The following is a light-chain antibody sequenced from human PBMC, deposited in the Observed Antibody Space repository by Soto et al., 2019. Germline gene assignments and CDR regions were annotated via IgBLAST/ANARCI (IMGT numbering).Light chain of an antibody. CDR3: LSYDSSLRGWV. J-gene: IGLJ3*02. CDR1: SSNLGAGFD. CDR2: GNN. V-gene: IGLV1-40*01. Sequence: QSVLTQPPSVSGAPGQGVTISCTGSSSNLGAGFDVHWYQQLPGTAPKLLMYGNNNRPSGVPDRFSGSRSGTSASLAITGLQTEDEGDYYCLSYDSSLRGWVFGGGTKLTV.